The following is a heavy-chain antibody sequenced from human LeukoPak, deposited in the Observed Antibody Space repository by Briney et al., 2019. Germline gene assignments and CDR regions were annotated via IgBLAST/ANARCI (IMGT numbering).Heavy chain of an antibody. Sequence: PGGSLRLSCAASGFTFSNYAMHWVRQAPGKGLEWVALISYDGSNKYYADSVRGRFTISRDNSKNTLYLQMNSLRAEDTAVYYCARGRNNWFDTWGQGTLVTVSS. CDR3: ARGRNNWFDT. CDR2: ISYDGSNK. CDR1: GFTFSNYA. V-gene: IGHV3-30-3*01. J-gene: IGHJ5*02.